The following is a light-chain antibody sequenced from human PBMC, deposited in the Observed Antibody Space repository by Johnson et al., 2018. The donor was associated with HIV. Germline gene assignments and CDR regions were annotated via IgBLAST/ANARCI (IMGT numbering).Light chain of an antibody. J-gene: IGLJ1*01. Sequence: HSVLTQPPSVSAASGQRVDISCSGSSSNIENNYLSWYQQLPGTAPKLLIYDNNKRPSGIPDRFSGSKSGTSATLGITGLQPGDEADYYCGTWDSSLSAYVYGTGTKVTVL. CDR2: DNN. CDR3: GTWDSSLSAYV. CDR1: SSNIENNY. V-gene: IGLV1-51*01.